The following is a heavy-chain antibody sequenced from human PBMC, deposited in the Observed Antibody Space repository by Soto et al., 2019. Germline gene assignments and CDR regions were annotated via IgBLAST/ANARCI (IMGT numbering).Heavy chain of an antibody. CDR2: IIPIFGTA. V-gene: IGHV1-69*06. Sequence: RASVKVSCKASGGTFSSYAISWVRQAPGQGLEWMGGIIPIFGTANYAQKFQGRVTITADKSTSTAYMELSSLRSEDTAVYYCARSNYDFWSGYYLYYGMDVWGQGTTVTVSS. CDR1: GGTFSSYA. CDR3: ARSNYDFWSGYYLYYGMDV. D-gene: IGHD3-3*01. J-gene: IGHJ6*01.